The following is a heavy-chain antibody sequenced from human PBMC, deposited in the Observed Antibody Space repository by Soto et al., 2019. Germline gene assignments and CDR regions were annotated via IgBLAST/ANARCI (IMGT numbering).Heavy chain of an antibody. D-gene: IGHD3-22*01. V-gene: IGHV1-18*01. J-gene: IGHJ5*02. CDR3: PLTSGYYYGRDWFDP. Sequence: QVQLVQSGAEVKKPGASVKVSCKASGYTFTSYGISWVRQAPGQGLEWLGWISAYNGNTNYAQKLQGRVTMTTDTSTSTAYIELRSLRSNDTAVYYCPLTSGYYYGRDWFDPRGHRTLVAVTS. CDR2: ISAYNGNT. CDR1: GYTFTSYG.